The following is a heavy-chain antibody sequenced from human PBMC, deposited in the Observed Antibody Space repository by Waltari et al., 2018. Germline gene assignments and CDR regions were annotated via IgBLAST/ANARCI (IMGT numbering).Heavy chain of an antibody. CDR1: GYTFTIYG. V-gene: IGHV1-18*01. D-gene: IGHD2-2*01. CDR2: ISAYNGNT. CDR3: ASPLGYCSSTSCYAPLSY. Sequence: QVQVVQSGAEVKKPGASVKVSCKASGYTFTIYGITWVRQAPGQGLEWMGWISAYNGNTNYARKLQGRVSMTTESSTSTAYMELRSLRSDDTAVYYCASPLGYCSSTSCYAPLSYWGQGTQVTVSS. J-gene: IGHJ4*02.